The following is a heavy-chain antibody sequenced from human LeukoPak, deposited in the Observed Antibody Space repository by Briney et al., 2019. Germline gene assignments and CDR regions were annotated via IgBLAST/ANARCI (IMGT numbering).Heavy chain of an antibody. D-gene: IGHD5-18*01. Sequence: PSETLSLTCTVSGGSIHTYNWMWIRQPAGKGLEFIGRNNFAGRGYYNPSLKSRVTLSVDSPRNQFSLELTSVTAADTAVYYCARDRQHSYGSDLDHWGQGILVTVSS. CDR2: NNFAGRG. V-gene: IGHV4-4*07. J-gene: IGHJ4*02. CDR3: ARDRQHSYGSDLDH. CDR1: GGSIHTYN.